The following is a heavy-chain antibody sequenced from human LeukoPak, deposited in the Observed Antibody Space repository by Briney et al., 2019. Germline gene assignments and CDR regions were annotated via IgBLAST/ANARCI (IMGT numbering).Heavy chain of an antibody. CDR3: ARGYCTSTSCSENRYYFDS. CDR2: IYSSGST. D-gene: IGHD2-2*01. CDR1: GGSITSAGYS. V-gene: IGHV4-61*02. J-gene: IGHJ4*02. Sequence: SETLSLTCTVSGGSITSAGYSWGWIRQPAGKGLEWIGRIYSSGSTNSNPYLKSRVTISVDTSKNQFSLKLSSVTAADTAVYYCARGYCTSTSCSENRYYFDSWGQGTLVTVSS.